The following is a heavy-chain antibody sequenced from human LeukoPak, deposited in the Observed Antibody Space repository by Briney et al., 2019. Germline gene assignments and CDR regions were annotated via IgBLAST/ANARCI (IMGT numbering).Heavy chain of an antibody. CDR2: IYYSGST. J-gene: IGHJ5*02. CDR1: GGSFSGYY. CDR3: ARWAGERDCSSTSCPRNWFDP. D-gene: IGHD2-2*01. Sequence: SETLSLTCAVYGGSFSGYYWSWIRQPPGKGLEWIGYIYYSGSTNYNPSLKSRVTISVDTSKNQFSLKLSSVTAADTAVYYCARWAGERDCSSTSCPRNWFDPWGQGTLVTVSS. V-gene: IGHV4-59*01.